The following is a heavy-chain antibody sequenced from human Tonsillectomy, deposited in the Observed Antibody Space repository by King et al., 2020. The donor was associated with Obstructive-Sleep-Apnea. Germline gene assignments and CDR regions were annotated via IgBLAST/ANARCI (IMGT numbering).Heavy chain of an antibody. CDR2: IYYSGST. J-gene: IGHJ4*02. CDR3: AGDIQPAATLNFDY. CDR1: GYSISNGYY. Sequence: QLQLQESGPGLVIPSETLSLTCTVSGYSISNGYYWGWIRQPPGKGLEWIGSIYYSGSTYYNPSLKSRVTISVDTSKNQFSLKLSSVTAADTAVYYCAGDIQPAATLNFDYWGQGTLVTVSS. D-gene: IGHD2-2*01. V-gene: IGHV4-38-2*02.